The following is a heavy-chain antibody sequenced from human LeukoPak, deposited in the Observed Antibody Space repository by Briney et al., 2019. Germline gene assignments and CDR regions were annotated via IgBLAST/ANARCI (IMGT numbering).Heavy chain of an antibody. CDR2: IDHSGNT. CDR3: ARRTSGGYSGYIDR. V-gene: IGHV4-39*01. CDR1: GGSIGSRSFY. D-gene: IGHD5-12*01. Sequence: PSETLSLTCNVSGGSIGSRSFYWGWIRQPPGQGLEFIGSIDHSGNTNYNSSLKSRVTISADTSRNQFSLKLKSVTAADTAVYYCARRTSGGYSGYIDRWGLGTLVTVSS. J-gene: IGHJ5*02.